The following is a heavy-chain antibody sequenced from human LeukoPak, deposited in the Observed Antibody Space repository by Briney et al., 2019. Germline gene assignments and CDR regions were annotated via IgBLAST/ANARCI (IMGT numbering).Heavy chain of an antibody. CDR2: ISGSGGST. J-gene: IGHJ4*02. V-gene: IGHV3-23*01. Sequence: SCKASGGTFSSYAMSWVRQAPGQGLEWVSAISGSGGSTYYADSVKGRFTISRDNSKNTLYLQMNSLRAEDTAVYYCAKFAIEYYYGSGSYWDYWGQGTLVTVSS. D-gene: IGHD3-10*01. CDR3: AKFAIEYYYGSGSYWDY. CDR1: GGTFSSYA.